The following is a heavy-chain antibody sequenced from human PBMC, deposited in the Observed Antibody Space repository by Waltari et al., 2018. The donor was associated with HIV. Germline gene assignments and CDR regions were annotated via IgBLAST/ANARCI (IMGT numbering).Heavy chain of an antibody. CDR3: AKDADGDYYFDY. V-gene: IGHV3-23*01. Sequence: EVQLLVSGGGLVQPGGSLRLSCAVAGFTFRSFAMSWVRQAPGKGLEWFSAISGSGGSTYYADSVKGRFTISRDNSKNTLYLQMNSLRAEDTAVYYCAKDADGDYYFDYWGQGTLVTVSS. CDR2: ISGSGGST. J-gene: IGHJ4*02. CDR1: GFTFRSFA. D-gene: IGHD4-17*01.